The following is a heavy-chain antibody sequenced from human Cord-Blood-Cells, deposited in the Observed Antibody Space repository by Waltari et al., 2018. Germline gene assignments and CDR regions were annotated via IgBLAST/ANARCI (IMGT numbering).Heavy chain of an antibody. V-gene: IGHV1-18*01. CDR2: ISAYNGNT. Sequence: QVQLVQSGAEVKKPGASVKVSCKASGYTFTSYGISWVRQAPGQGLEWMGWISAYNGNTNYAQKLQGRETMTTNTSTSTAYMGLRSLRSDDTAVYYCARDEAGGGSYYYYYYGMDVWGQGTTVTVSS. J-gene: IGHJ6*02. CDR1: GYTFTSYG. CDR3: ARDEAGGGSYYYYYYGMDV. D-gene: IGHD1-26*01.